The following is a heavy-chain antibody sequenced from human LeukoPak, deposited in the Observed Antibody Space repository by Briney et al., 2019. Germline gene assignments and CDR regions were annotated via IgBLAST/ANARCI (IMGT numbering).Heavy chain of an antibody. CDR3: ARRVSSGWFGERGYWFDP. J-gene: IGHJ5*02. D-gene: IGHD3-10*01. V-gene: IGHV4-39*01. CDR1: GGSISSSSYY. Sequence: SETLSLTCTVSGGSISSSSYYWGWIRQPPGKGLEWIGSIYYSGSTYYNPSLKSRVTISVDTSKNQFSLKLSSVTAADTAVYYCARRVSSGWFGERGYWFDPWGQGTLVTVSS. CDR2: IYYSGST.